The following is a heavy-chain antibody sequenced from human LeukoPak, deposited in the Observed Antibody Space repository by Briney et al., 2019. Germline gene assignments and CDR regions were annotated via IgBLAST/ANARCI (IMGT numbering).Heavy chain of an antibody. J-gene: IGHJ4*02. Sequence: PSQTLSLTCTVSGGSISSGNYYWSWIRQPAGKGLEWIGRIYTSGTTNYNASLKSRVTMSVDTSKNQFSLKLSSVTAADTAVYYCATSRTANFDYWGQGTLVTVSS. D-gene: IGHD2-21*02. V-gene: IGHV4-61*02. CDR1: GGSISSGNYY. CDR3: ATSRTANFDY. CDR2: IYTSGTT.